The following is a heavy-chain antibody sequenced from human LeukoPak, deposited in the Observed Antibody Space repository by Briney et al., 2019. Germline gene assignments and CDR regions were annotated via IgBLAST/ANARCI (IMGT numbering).Heavy chain of an antibody. Sequence: SETLSLTCAVYGGPFSGYYWSWIRQPPGKGLEWIGEINHSGSTNYNPSLKSRVTISVDTSKNQFSLKLSSVTAADTAVYYCARLKIAVAGGSDYWGQGTLVTVSS. CDR3: ARLKIAVAGGSDY. CDR1: GGPFSGYY. V-gene: IGHV4-34*01. D-gene: IGHD6-19*01. J-gene: IGHJ4*02. CDR2: INHSGST.